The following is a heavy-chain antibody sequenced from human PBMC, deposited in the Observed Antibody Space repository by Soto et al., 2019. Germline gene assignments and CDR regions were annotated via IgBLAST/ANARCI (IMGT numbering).Heavy chain of an antibody. CDR2: ISGSGGSR. D-gene: IGHD5-18*01. CDR1: GFNFSSFA. CDR3: AKEATAEWIHYYYPTDV. V-gene: IGHV3-23*01. Sequence: EVQLLESGGGLVQPGGSLRLSCAGSGFNFSSFAMTWVRQAPGKGLEWVSTISGSGGSRFYAAAVKGRFTLTRDNSKDTVYLQMNSLRVEDTAFYYCAKEATAEWIHYYYPTDVWGRGTPVTVSS. J-gene: IGHJ6*02.